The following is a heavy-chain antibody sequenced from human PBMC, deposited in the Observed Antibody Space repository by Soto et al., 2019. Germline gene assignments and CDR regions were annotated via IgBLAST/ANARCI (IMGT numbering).Heavy chain of an antibody. D-gene: IGHD3-10*02. J-gene: IGHJ6*02. CDR2: ISYDGSNK. CDR3: AKDRGRDDVDYYYGMDV. V-gene: IGHV3-30*18. CDR1: GFTFSSYG. Sequence: GGSLRLSCAASGFTFSSYGMHWVRQAPGKGLEWVAVISYDGSNKYYADSVKGRFTISRDNSKNTLYLQMNSLRAEDTAVYYCAKDRGRDDVDYYYGMDVWGQGTTVTVSS.